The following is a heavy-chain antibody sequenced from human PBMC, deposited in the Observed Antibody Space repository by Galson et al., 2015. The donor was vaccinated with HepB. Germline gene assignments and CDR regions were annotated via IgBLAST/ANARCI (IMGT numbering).Heavy chain of an antibody. CDR2: ISHDGTVQ. V-gene: IGHV3-30*18. CDR3: AKRRGYSGDQQDH. D-gene: IGHD5-12*01. CDR1: GLSRNYA. Sequence: SLRLSCAVSGLSRNYAMHWIRQAPGQGLDWVALISHDGTVQHYADSVKGRFTVSRDNSKNIIYLHMNGLRVGDTALYFCAKRRGYSGDQQDHWGQGTLVAVS. J-gene: IGHJ4*02.